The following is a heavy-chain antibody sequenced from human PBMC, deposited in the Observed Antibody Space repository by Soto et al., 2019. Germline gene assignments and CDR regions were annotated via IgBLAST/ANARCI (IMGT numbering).Heavy chain of an antibody. J-gene: IGHJ5*02. CDR3: AREQISGGSWFNWFDP. D-gene: IGHD2-15*01. CDR2: IWYDGSNK. V-gene: IGHV3-33*08. Sequence: GGSLRLSCAASGFTFSSYAMHWVRQAPGKGLEWVAVIWYDGSNKYYADSVKGRFTISRDNSKNTLYLQMISLRAEDTAVYYCAREQISGGSWFNWFDPWGQGTLVTVSS. CDR1: GFTFSSYA.